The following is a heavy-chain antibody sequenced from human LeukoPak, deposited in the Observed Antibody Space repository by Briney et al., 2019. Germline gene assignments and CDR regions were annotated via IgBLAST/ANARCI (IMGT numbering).Heavy chain of an antibody. CDR1: GGSISSSIYY. CDR3: GRGTIAARPTYWFDP. D-gene: IGHD6-6*01. Sequence: SETLSLTCTVSGGSISSSIYYWGWIRQPPGKGLEWIGSIYYSGSTYYNPSLKSRVTISVDTSKNQFSLKLSSVTAADTAVYYCGRGTIAARPTYWFDPWGQGTLVTVSS. J-gene: IGHJ5*02. V-gene: IGHV4-39*07. CDR2: IYYSGST.